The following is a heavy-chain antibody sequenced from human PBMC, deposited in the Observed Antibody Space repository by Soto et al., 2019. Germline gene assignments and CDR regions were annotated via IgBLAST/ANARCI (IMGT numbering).Heavy chain of an antibody. V-gene: IGHV3-11*05. CDR1: GLTSSATY. Sequence: KTGGSLSPSCEAFGLTSSATYINGFPRAPGKGLRGFSSFSGSSLYTNYADSVKGRFTISRDNAKNSLYLQMNSLRAEDTAVYYCARDLPCGGSCYFLNPSPEGAFDIRGLGTMVTVSS. CDR3: ARDLPCGGSCYFLNPSPEGAFDI. J-gene: IGHJ3*02. D-gene: IGHD2-15*01. CDR2: FSGSSLYT.